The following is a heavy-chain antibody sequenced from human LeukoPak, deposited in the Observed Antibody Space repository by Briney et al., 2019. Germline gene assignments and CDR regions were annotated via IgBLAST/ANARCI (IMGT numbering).Heavy chain of an antibody. CDR2: ISSSSSHI. CDR1: GFTFSSYS. J-gene: IGHJ6*03. V-gene: IGHV3-21*01. Sequence: GGSLRLSCAASGFTFSSYSMNWVRQAPGKGLEWVSSISSSSSHIYYADSVKGRFTISRDNAKNSLYLQMNSLRAEDTAVYYCARDGVYDFWSGYYYYMDVWGKGTTVTVSS. D-gene: IGHD3-3*01. CDR3: ARDGVYDFWSGYYYYMDV.